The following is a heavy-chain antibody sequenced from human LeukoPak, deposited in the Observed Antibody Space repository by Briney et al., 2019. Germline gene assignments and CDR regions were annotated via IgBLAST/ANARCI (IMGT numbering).Heavy chain of an antibody. CDR2: ISYDSRSI. Sequence: PGGSLRLSCEASGFTFSPYGMTWVRQAPGKGLEWVSTISYDSRSIGYADSVKGRFTISRDNAKSSTFLQMNSMRAEDTAIYYCARSLPYGTTWYGRSDFWGQGTLVTVSS. J-gene: IGHJ4*02. CDR1: GFTFSPYG. D-gene: IGHD6-13*01. CDR3: ARSLPYGTTWYGRSDF. V-gene: IGHV3-21*04.